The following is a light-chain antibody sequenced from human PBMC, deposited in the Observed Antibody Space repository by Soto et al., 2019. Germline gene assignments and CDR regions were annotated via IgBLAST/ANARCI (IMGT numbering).Light chain of an antibody. Sequence: DIQMTQSPSTLSASVGDRVTITCRASQSISFWLAWYQQKPGKAPKLLIYKTSTLESEVPSRFSGSGSGTEFTLTISSLQPDDFATYDCQQYDSYVTFGQGTKLEIK. V-gene: IGKV1-5*03. CDR1: QSISFW. CDR2: KTS. J-gene: IGKJ2*01. CDR3: QQYDSYVT.